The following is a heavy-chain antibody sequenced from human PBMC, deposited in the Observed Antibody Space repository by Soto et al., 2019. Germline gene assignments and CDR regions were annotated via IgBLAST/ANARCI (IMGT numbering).Heavy chain of an antibody. D-gene: IGHD3-10*01. Sequence: PGGSLRLSCAASGFTFSSYAMSWVRQAPGKGLEWVSAISGSGTYYSDSVKGRFTISRDNAKNSLYLQMNSLRAEDTAVYYCVRGRLRSDGLGNYPQLWGQGTLVTVSS. CDR1: GFTFSSYA. CDR3: VRGRLRSDGLGNYPQL. CDR2: ISGSGT. J-gene: IGHJ4*02. V-gene: IGHV3-23*01.